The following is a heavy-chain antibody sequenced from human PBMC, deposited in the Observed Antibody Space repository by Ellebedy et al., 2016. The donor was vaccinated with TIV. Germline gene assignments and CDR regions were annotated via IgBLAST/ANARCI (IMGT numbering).Heavy chain of an antibody. CDR2: ISSSSSYI. CDR3: TRGYGFFEY. CDR1: GFTFSSYS. J-gene: IGHJ4*02. D-gene: IGHD4-17*01. V-gene: IGHV3-21*01. Sequence: GESLKISCVVSGFTFSSYSMNWVRQAPGKGLEWVSSISSSSSYIYYADSVKGRFTISRDNAKNSLYLEMNSLRAEDTAVYYCTRGYGFFEYWGRGTLVTVSS.